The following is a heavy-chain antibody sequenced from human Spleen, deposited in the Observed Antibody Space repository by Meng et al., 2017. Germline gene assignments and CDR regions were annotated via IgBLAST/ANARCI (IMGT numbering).Heavy chain of an antibody. J-gene: IGHJ3*02. Sequence: GESLKISCVASGFTFSSYEMNWVRQAPGKGLEWVSYISSGSSVSTIYYADSVKGRFTISRDNAKNSLYLQMNSLRAEDTAVYYCARDFIIRGAVAVNDAFDIWGQGTMVTVSS. V-gene: IGHV3-48*03. CDR2: ISSGSSVSTI. CDR1: GFTFSSYE. CDR3: ARDFIIRGAVAVNDAFDI. D-gene: IGHD6-19*01.